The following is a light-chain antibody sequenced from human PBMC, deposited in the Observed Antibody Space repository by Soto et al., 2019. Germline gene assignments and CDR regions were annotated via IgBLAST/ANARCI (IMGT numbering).Light chain of an antibody. V-gene: IGLV2-14*01. CDR2: DVS. CDR1: SGDVGGYNY. J-gene: IGLJ1*01. Sequence: QSVLTQPASVSGSPGQSITISCTGTSGDVGGYNYVSWYQQHPGKAPKFMIYDVSNRPSGVSNRFSGSKSGNTASLTISGLQAQHEADYYCSSYTTSNTRQIVFGTGTKVTVL. CDR3: SSYTTSNTRQIV.